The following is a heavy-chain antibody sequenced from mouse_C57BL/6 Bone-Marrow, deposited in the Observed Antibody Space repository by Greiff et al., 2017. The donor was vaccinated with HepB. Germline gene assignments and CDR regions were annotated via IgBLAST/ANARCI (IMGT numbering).Heavy chain of an antibody. CDR3: ARQFSYDYFDY. CDR1: GFTFSDYY. D-gene: IGHD2-3*01. CDR2: INYDGSST. V-gene: IGHV5-16*01. J-gene: IGHJ2*01. Sequence: EVKLMESEGGLVQPGSSMKLSCTASGFTFSDYYMAWVRQVPEKGLEWVANINYDGSSTYYLDSLKSRFIISRDNAKNILYLQMSSLKSEDTATYYCARQFSYDYFDYWGQGTTLTVSS.